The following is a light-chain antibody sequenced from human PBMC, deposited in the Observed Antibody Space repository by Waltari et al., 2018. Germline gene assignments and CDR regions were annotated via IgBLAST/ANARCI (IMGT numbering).Light chain of an antibody. V-gene: IGLV2-23*02. Sequence: QSALTQPASVSGSPGQPIPISCTGTNNDVGASTFVPWHQQHPGSAPQLMIYDVTERPSGISYRFSGSKSANTASLTISGLLPEDEAIYYCCSYAGSRTYVFGTGTKVTVL. J-gene: IGLJ1*01. CDR3: CSYAGSRTYV. CDR2: DVT. CDR1: NNDVGASTF.